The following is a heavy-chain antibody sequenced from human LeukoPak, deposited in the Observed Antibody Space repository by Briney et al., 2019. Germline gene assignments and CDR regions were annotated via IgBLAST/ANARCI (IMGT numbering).Heavy chain of an antibody. CDR3: ARQNDFGPDY. CDR1: GYTFSSYW. CDR2: IYPGDSDT. D-gene: IGHD3-3*01. V-gene: IGHV5-51*01. J-gene: IGHJ4*02. Sequence: GESLRISCKGSGYTFSSYWIGWVRQMPGKGLEWMGIIYPGDSDTRYSPSLQGQVTISVDTSIGTAYLQWSSLKASDTAIYYCARQNDFGPDYWGQGTLVTVSS.